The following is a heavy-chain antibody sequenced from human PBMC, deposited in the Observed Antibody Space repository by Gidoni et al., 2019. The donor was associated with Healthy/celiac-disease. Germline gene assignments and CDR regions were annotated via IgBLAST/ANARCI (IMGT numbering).Heavy chain of an antibody. V-gene: IGHV1-2*02. D-gene: IGHD2-15*01. CDR1: GYTCTGYY. J-gene: IGHJ4*02. CDR3: AGSHGRDDPKGEFDY. CDR2: INPNSGST. Sequence: QVQLVQSGAVVKKPGVSVQVSCKPSGYTCTGYYMHWVRQDPGHGREWLGWINPNSGSTNYAEKFQGRGTMTRDTSISKAYMELSRLRSDDTAVDYWAGSHGRDDPKGEFDYWGQGTLVTVSS.